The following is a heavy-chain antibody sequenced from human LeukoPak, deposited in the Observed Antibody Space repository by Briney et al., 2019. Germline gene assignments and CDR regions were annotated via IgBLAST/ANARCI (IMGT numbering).Heavy chain of an antibody. CDR3: ARVRYYDSSGYFDY. Sequence: PSETLSLTCTVSGGSISSYYWSWIRQPPGKGLEWIGYIYYSGSTNYNPSLKSRVTISVDTSKNRLSLKLSSVTAADTAVYYCARVRYYDSSGYFDYWGQGTLVTVPS. CDR1: GGSISSYY. CDR2: IYYSGST. V-gene: IGHV4-59*08. D-gene: IGHD3-22*01. J-gene: IGHJ4*02.